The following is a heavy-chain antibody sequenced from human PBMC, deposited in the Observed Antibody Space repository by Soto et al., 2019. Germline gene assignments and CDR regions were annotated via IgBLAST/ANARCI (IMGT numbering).Heavy chain of an antibody. CDR1: GGSISSYY. V-gene: IGHV4-59*01. CDR2: IYYSGST. D-gene: IGHD3-16*02. CDR3: ARGYRKPDY. J-gene: IGHJ4*02. Sequence: SETLSLTCTVSGGSISSYYWSWIRQPPGKGLEWIGYIYYSGSTNYNPSLKSRVTISVDTSKNQFSLKLSSVTAADTAVYYCARGYRKPDYWGQGTLVTVSS.